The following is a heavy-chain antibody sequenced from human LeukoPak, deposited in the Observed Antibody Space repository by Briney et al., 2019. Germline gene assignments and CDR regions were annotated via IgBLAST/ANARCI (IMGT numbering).Heavy chain of an antibody. V-gene: IGHV3-23*01. Sequence: GGSLRLSCAASGFTFSSYAMSWVRQAPGKGLEWVSGISGSGDSTYYANSVKGRFTISRDNSKNTLYLQMNSLRAEDTAVYYCAKDRGYSGYGNFDYWGQGTLVTVSS. J-gene: IGHJ4*02. CDR1: GFTFSSYA. CDR3: AKDRGYSGYGNFDY. D-gene: IGHD5-12*01. CDR2: ISGSGDST.